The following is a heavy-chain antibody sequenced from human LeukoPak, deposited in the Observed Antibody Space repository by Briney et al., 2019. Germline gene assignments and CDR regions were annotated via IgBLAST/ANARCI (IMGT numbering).Heavy chain of an antibody. V-gene: IGHV3-53*01. J-gene: IGHJ3*02. D-gene: IGHD1-26*01. CDR1: VFAFSSYA. CDR3: ARGVGQDAFDI. CDR2: IYSGGST. Sequence: QSGGSVRLSCAASVFAFSSYAISWVRQAPGKGLEWVSVIYSGGSTYYADSVKGRFTFSRDNSKNTLYLQMTSLRVEDTAVYYCARGVGQDAFDIWGQGTMVTVSS.